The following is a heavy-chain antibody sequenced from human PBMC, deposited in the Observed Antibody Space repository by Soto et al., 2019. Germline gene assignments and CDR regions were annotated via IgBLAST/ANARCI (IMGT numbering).Heavy chain of an antibody. V-gene: IGHV1-18*01. CDR2: ISAYNGNA. D-gene: IGHD2-2*01. J-gene: IGHJ4*02. CDR3: AGVDSIVLVPAAPWAY. Sequence: ASVKVSCKASGYTFTSYGISWVRQAPGQGLEWMGWISAYNGNANYAQKLQGRVTMTTDTSTSTAYMELRSLRSDDTAVYYCAGVDSIVLVPAAPWAYWGQGTLVTVS. CDR1: GYTFTSYG.